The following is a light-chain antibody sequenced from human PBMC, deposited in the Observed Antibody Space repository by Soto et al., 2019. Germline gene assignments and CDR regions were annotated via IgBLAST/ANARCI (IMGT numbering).Light chain of an antibody. CDR1: SSDVGGYNY. J-gene: IGLJ2*01. Sequence: QSVLTQPASVSGSPGQSITISCTGTSSDVGGYNYVSWYQQHPGKAPKLMIYDVSNRPSGVSNRFSGSKSGNTASLTISGLQAEGEADYYCSSYTSSSTVVFGGGTKVTVL. CDR3: SSYTSSSTVV. CDR2: DVS. V-gene: IGLV2-14*01.